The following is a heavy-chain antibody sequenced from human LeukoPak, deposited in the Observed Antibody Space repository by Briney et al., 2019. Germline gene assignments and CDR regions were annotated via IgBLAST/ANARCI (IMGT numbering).Heavy chain of an antibody. D-gene: IGHD6-13*01. CDR3: ARSYSSSWYGYYYYYVDV. CDR1: GGSISSHY. J-gene: IGHJ6*03. V-gene: IGHV4-59*11. CDR2: IYYSGST. Sequence: PSETLSLTCTVSGGSISSHYWSWIRQPPGKGLEWIGYIYYSGSTNYNPSLKSRVTISVDTSKNQFSLKLSSVTAADTAVYYCARSYSSSWYGYYYYYVDVWGKGTTVTVSS.